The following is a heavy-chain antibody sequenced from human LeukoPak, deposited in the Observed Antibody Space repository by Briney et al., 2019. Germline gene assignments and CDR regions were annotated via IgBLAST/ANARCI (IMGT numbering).Heavy chain of an antibody. CDR3: ARGYSYGYNYSYMDV. V-gene: IGHV1-2*02. D-gene: IGHD5-18*01. J-gene: IGHJ6*03. Sequence: GASVKVSCKASGYTFTGYYTHWVRQAPGQGLEWMGWINPNSGGTNYAQKFQGRVTMTRDTSISTAYMELSRLRSDDTAVYYCARGYSYGYNYSYMDVWGKGTTVTVSS. CDR2: INPNSGGT. CDR1: GYTFTGYY.